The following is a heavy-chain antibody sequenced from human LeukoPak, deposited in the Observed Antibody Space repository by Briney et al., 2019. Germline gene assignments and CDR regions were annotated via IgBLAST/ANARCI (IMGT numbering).Heavy chain of an antibody. CDR1: GYTFTGYH. CDR3: ARVPHFDY. CDR2: INPNTGGT. V-gene: IGHV1-2*06. J-gene: IGHJ4*02. Sequence: GASVKVSCKASGYTFTGYHMHWVRQAPGQGLEWMGRINPNTGGTDYAQKFQGRVTMTRDTSISTAYMDLSRLRSDDTAVYYCARVPHFDYWGQGTLVTVSS.